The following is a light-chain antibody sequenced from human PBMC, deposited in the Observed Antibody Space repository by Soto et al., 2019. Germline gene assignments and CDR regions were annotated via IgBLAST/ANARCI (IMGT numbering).Light chain of an antibody. CDR3: GADHSSGSREV. CDR1: SGYSNYK. Sequence: QTVVTQPPSASASLGASVTLTCTLSSGYSNYKVDWYQQRPGKGPRFVMRVGTGGIVGSKGDGIPDRFSVLGSGLNRYLTIKNIQEEDESDYHCGADHSSGSREVFGGGTKLTVL. CDR2: VGTGGIVG. V-gene: IGLV9-49*01. J-gene: IGLJ2*01.